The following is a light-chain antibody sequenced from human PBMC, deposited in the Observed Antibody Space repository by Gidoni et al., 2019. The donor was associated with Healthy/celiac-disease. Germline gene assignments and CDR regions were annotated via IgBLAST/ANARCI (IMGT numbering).Light chain of an antibody. J-gene: IGKJ3*01. Sequence: EIVLTPSPATLSLSPGERPTLSCRASQSVSSYIAWYQQKPGQALRLLIEDASNRATGIPARFSGSGSGTGSTLTISSRELEDVAVDVCQQRSNLPPTFTFGPGTKVEIK. V-gene: IGKV3-11*01. CDR2: DAS. CDR3: QQRSNLPPTFT. CDR1: QSVSSY.